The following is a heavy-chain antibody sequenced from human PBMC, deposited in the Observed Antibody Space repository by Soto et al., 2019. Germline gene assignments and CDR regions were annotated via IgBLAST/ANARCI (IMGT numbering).Heavy chain of an antibody. D-gene: IGHD3-22*01. Sequence: SGPTLVNPTQTLTLTFTFSGFSLITSGVCVSWIRQPPGKALEWLARIDWDDDKYYSTSLKTRLTISKDTSKNQVVLTMTNMDPVDTATYYCARGYYDNSGYYAPLGYWGQGTLVTVSS. J-gene: IGHJ4*02. CDR3: ARGYYDNSGYYAPLGY. V-gene: IGHV2-70*11. CDR2: IDWDDDK. CDR1: GFSLITSGVC.